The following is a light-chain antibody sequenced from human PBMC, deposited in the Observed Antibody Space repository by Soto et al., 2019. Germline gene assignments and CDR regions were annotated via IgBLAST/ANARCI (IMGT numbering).Light chain of an antibody. J-gene: IGLJ1*01. CDR3: CSYAGSPYG. V-gene: IGLV2-23*02. CDR1: SSDVGSYNL. Sequence: QSVLTQPASVSGSPGQSITISCTGTSSDVGSYNLVSWYQQHPGKAPKLMIYEVNKRPSGVSNRFSGSKSGNTASLTISGLQAEDEADYYCCSYAGSPYGFGTGTKVTVL. CDR2: EVN.